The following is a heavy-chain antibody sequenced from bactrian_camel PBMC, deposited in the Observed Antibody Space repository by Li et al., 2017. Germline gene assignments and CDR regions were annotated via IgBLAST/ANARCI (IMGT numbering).Heavy chain of an antibody. CDR1: RYVYGAHC. Sequence: QVQLVESGGGLVQPGGSLRLSCTLSRYVYGAHCMAWVRQAPGKGLEWVSSISPSDGLTYYADSVKGRFTISRDNPRSILFLQMNDLKTDDTAMYYCAKGWTEGARGQWTQVTVS. J-gene: IGHJ4*01. CDR2: ISPSDGLT. CDR3: AKGWTEGA. V-gene: IGHV3S1*01. D-gene: IGHD8*01.